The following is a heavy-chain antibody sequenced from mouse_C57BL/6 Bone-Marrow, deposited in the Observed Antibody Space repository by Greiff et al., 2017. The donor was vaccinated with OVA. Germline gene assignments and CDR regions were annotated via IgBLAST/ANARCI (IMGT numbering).Heavy chain of an antibody. V-gene: IGHV1-5*01. Sequence: VQLQQSGTVLARPGASVKMSCKTSGYTFTSYWMHWVKQRPGQGLEWKGAIYPGNSDTSYNQKFKGKAKLTAVTSASTAYLELSSLTNEDSAVYYCTRGAYWGQGTLVTVSA. CDR1: GYTFTSYW. CDR2: IYPGNSDT. J-gene: IGHJ3*01. CDR3: TRGAY.